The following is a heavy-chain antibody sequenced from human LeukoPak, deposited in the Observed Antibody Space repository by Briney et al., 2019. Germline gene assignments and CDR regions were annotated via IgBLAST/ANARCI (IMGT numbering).Heavy chain of an antibody. V-gene: IGHV7-4-1*02. CDR2: INTNTGNP. CDR1: GYTLTSYA. J-gene: IGHJ4*02. Sequence: ASVKVSCKASGYTLTSYAMNWVRQAPAQGLEWMGSINTNTGNPTYAQGFTGRFVFSLDTSVSTAYLQISSLKAEDTAVYYCARVDVDTAMVSELDYWGQGTLVTVSS. CDR3: ARVDVDTAMVSELDY. D-gene: IGHD5-18*01.